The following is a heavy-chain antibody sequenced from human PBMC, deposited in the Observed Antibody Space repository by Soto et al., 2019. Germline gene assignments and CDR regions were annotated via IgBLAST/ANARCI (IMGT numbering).Heavy chain of an antibody. D-gene: IGHD3-9*01. CDR2: IDYRGST. J-gene: IGHJ5*02. V-gene: IGHV4-39*02. CDR3: TRPFTPYDTPGPSWFVP. Sequence: SETLSLTCTVSGDSISKSGHYWGWIRQPPGKALEWIGGIDYRGSTLYNPSLRSRITMSIDTSKKFFYLKLTSVSASAPALYCCTRPFTPYDTPGPSWFVPWGQGTLVTVSS. CDR1: GDSISKSGHY.